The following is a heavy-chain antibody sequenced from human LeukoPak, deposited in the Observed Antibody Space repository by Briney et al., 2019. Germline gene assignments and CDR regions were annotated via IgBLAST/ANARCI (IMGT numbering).Heavy chain of an antibody. CDR3: ARDFPIIGVGARRDAFDI. CDR1: GGSISSYY. J-gene: IGHJ3*02. Sequence: SETLSLTCTVSGGSISSYYWSWIRQPAGKGLEWIGRIYTSGSTNYNPSLKSRVTMSVDTSKNQFSLKLRSVTAADTAVYYCARDFPIIGVGARRDAFDIWGQGTMVTVSS. CDR2: IYTSGST. V-gene: IGHV4-4*07. D-gene: IGHD1-26*01.